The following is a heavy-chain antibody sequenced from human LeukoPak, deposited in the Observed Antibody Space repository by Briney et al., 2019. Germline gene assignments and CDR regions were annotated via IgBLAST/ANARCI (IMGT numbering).Heavy chain of an antibody. D-gene: IGHD2-2*01. V-gene: IGHV3-20*04. Sequence: GGSLRPSCAASGFTFDDYGMSWVRQAPGKGLEWVSGINWNGGSTGYADSVKGRFTISRDNAKNSLYLQMNSLRAEDTALYYCARAPRDCSSTSCYSPWSYYYYMDVWGKGTTVTVSS. J-gene: IGHJ6*03. CDR2: INWNGGST. CDR3: ARAPRDCSSTSCYSPWSYYYYMDV. CDR1: GFTFDDYG.